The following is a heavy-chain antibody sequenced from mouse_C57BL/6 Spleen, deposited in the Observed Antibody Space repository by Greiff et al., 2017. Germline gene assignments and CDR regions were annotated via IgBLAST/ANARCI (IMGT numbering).Heavy chain of an antibody. V-gene: IGHV1-82*01. J-gene: IGHJ2*01. Sequence: QVQLQQPGPELVKPGASVKLSCKASGYAFSSSWMNWVKQRPGQGLEWIGRIYPGDGDTNYNGKFKGKATLTADKSSSTAYMQLSSLTSEDSAVYFCARGYYGSLFDYWGQGTTLTVSS. CDR2: IYPGDGDT. D-gene: IGHD1-1*01. CDR3: ARGYYGSLFDY. CDR1: GYAFSSSW.